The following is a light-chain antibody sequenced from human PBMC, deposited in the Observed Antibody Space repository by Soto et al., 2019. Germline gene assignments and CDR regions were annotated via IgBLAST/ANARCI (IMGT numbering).Light chain of an antibody. CDR2: GTS. Sequence: EIVMTQSPAALFVSPGERATLSCRASQSVSDNLAWYQQKPGQAPRLLIFGTSTRATGIPARFSGSGSGTEFTLTISSLQSEDFAGYYCQQYKNWPPWTFGQGTKVEIK. J-gene: IGKJ1*01. CDR1: QSVSDN. V-gene: IGKV3-15*01. CDR3: QQYKNWPPWT.